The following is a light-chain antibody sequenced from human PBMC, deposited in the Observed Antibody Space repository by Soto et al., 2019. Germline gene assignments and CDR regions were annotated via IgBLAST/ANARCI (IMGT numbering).Light chain of an antibody. CDR1: QSISNW. Sequence: DIQMTQSPSTLSASVGDTVTITCRASQSISNWLAWYQQKPGQAPKLLIHKASTLESGVPSRFSGSGSGTEFTLTISSLPPDDFATFYCQQYDRLPYTFGQGTKLEIK. CDR3: QQYDRLPYT. J-gene: IGKJ2*01. V-gene: IGKV1-5*03. CDR2: KAS.